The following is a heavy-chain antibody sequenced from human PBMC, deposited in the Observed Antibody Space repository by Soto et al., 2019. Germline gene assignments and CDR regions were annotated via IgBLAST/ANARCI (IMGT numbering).Heavy chain of an antibody. J-gene: IGHJ3*02. CDR3: ARESGTYDSSGPDAFDI. D-gene: IGHD3-22*01. V-gene: IGHV1-69*08. Sequence: QVQLVQSGAEVKKPGSSVTVSCKASGGTFSSYIINWVRQAPGQGLEWMGRIIPIVAIANYAQKFQGRVTITADKSTSTAYMELSSLRSEDTVVYYCARESGTYDSSGPDAFDIWGQGTMVTVSS. CDR2: IIPIVAIA. CDR1: GGTFSSYI.